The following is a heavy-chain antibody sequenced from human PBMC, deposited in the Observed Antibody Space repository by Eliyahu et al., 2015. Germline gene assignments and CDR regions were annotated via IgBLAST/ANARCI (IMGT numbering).Heavy chain of an antibody. Sequence: QLQLQESGPGLVKASETLSLTCTVSGGSISSSSYXWGWIRXPPGKGLEWIGSIYYSGSTYYNPSLKSRVTISVDTSKNQFSLKLSSVTAADTAVYYCARIGSPMVAAGYWGQGTLVTVSS. CDR3: ARIGSPMVAAGY. V-gene: IGHV4-39*01. CDR1: GGSISSSSYX. D-gene: IGHD4/OR15-4a*01. CDR2: IYYSGST. J-gene: IGHJ4*02.